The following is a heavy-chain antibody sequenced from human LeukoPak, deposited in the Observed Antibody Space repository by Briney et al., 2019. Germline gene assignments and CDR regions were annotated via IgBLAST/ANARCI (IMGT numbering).Heavy chain of an antibody. CDR2: IYYSGST. CDR3: ARDLSMVRGPKDY. CDR1: GGSINSSSYY. Sequence: SSETLSLTCTVSGGSINSSSYYWGWIRQPPGKGLEWIGSIYYSGSTYYNPSLKSRVTISVDTSKNQFSLKLSSVTAADTAVYYCARDLSMVRGPKDYWGQGTLVTVSS. J-gene: IGHJ4*02. V-gene: IGHV4-39*07. D-gene: IGHD3-10*01.